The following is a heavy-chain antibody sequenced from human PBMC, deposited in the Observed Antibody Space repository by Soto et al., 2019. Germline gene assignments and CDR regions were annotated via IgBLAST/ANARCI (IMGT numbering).Heavy chain of an antibody. CDR2: IYSGGTT. J-gene: IGHJ5*02. V-gene: IGHV3-53*01. CDR1: GFTVSSSY. Sequence: PSETLSLTCTVSGFTVSSSYMSWVRQAPGKGLEWVSLIYSGGTTYHADSVKGRFTISRDNSKNTLYLQMSSLRAEDAAVYYCARGTTSNSPPTWGQGTLVTVSS. D-gene: IGHD1-1*01. CDR3: ARGTTSNSPPT.